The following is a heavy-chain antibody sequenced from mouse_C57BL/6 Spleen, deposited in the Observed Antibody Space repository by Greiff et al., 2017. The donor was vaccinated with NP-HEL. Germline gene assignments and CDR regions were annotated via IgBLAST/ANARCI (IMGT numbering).Heavy chain of an antibody. D-gene: IGHD2-4*01. CDR1: GFSLSTSGMG. Sequence: QVTLKECGPGILQSSQTLSLTCSFSGFSLSTSGMGVSWIRQPSGKGLEWLAHIYWDDDKRYNPSLKSRLTISKDTSRNQVFLKITSVDTADTATYYCARSPYDYLYAMDYWGQGTSVTVSS. CDR3: ARSPYDYLYAMDY. J-gene: IGHJ4*01. CDR2: IYWDDDK. V-gene: IGHV8-12*01.